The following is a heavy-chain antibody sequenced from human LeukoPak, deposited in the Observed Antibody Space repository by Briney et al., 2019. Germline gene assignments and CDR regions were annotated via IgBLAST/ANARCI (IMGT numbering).Heavy chain of an antibody. D-gene: IGHD3-22*01. CDR3: ARRSDDYDSSAYYH. V-gene: IGHV1-8*02. Sequence: VASVKVSCKASGYTFTSYGISWVRQAPGQGLEWMGWVNPNSGNTGYAQKFQGRVTMTMDPSISTAYMELSSLRSEDTAVYYCARRSDDYDSSAYYHWGQGTLVTVSS. CDR1: GYTFTSYG. J-gene: IGHJ4*02. CDR2: VNPNSGNT.